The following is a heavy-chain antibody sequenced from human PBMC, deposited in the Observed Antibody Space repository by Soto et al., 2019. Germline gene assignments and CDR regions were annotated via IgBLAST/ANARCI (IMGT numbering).Heavy chain of an antibody. CDR2: IVASGGIT. V-gene: IGHV3-23*01. Sequence: GGSLRLSCAASGFSFSSFSMNWVRQAPGKGLEWVSGIVASGGITYYADSVKGRFTISRDNSKNTLYLQMNSLRAEDTAVYYCAKNSAATIRVGYDYWGQGTLVTVSS. J-gene: IGHJ4*02. CDR1: GFSFSSFS. D-gene: IGHD5-12*01. CDR3: AKNSAATIRVGYDY.